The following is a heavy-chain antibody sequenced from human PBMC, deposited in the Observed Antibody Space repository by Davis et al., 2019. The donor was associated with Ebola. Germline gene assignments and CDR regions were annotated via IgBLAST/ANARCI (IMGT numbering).Heavy chain of an antibody. V-gene: IGHV3-30-3*01. Sequence: LSLTCAASGFTFSSYAMHWVRQAPGKGLEWVAVISYDGSNKYYADSVKGRFTISRDNSKNTLYLQMNSLRAEDTAVYYCARDRGTVTPYYFDYWGQGTLVTVSS. D-gene: IGHD4-11*01. CDR1: GFTFSSYA. J-gene: IGHJ4*02. CDR2: ISYDGSNK. CDR3: ARDRGTVTPYYFDY.